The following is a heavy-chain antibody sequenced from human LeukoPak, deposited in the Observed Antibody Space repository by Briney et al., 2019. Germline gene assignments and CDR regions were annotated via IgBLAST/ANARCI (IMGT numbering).Heavy chain of an antibody. V-gene: IGHV1-69*04. CDR1: GGTFSSYA. J-gene: IGHJ4*02. D-gene: IGHD3-9*01. CDR2: IIPILGIA. Sequence: GASLKVSCKASGGTFSSYAISWVRQAPGQGLEWMGRIIPILGIANYAQKFQGRVTITADKSTSTAYMELSSLRSEDTAVYYCARDTQYYDILTGYPHYWGQGTLVTVSS. CDR3: ARDTQYYDILTGYPHY.